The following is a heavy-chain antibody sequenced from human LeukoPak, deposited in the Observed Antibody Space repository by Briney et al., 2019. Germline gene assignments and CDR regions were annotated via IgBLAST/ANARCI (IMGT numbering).Heavy chain of an antibody. Sequence: GESLKISCKGSGYSFTSYWIGWVRQMPGKGLEWMGIIYPGDSDTRYSPSFQGQVAISADKSISTAYLQWSSLKASDTAMYYCARHYLDIVVVPAARGVDYYYMDVWGKGTTVTVSS. D-gene: IGHD2-2*03. J-gene: IGHJ6*03. CDR2: IYPGDSDT. CDR3: ARHYLDIVVVPAARGVDYYYMDV. V-gene: IGHV5-51*01. CDR1: GYSFTSYW.